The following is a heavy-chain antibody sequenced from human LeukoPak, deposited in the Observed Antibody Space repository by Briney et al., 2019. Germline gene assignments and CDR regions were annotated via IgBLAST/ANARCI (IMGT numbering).Heavy chain of an antibody. Sequence: GGSLRLSCAASGFTFSSSWMYWVRQAPGKGLVWVSRINSDGSSTNYADSVKGRFTISRDNAKNTLYLQMNSLRAEDTAVYYCATFTDRENYHYTANLWGQGTLVIVS. J-gene: IGHJ4*02. D-gene: IGHD3-16*02. CDR1: GFTFSSSW. CDR3: ATFTDRENYHYTANL. V-gene: IGHV3-74*01. CDR2: INSDGSST.